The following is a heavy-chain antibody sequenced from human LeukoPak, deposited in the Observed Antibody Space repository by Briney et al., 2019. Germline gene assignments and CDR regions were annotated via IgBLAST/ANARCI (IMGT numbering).Heavy chain of an antibody. J-gene: IGHJ4*02. V-gene: IGHV3-23*01. CDR1: GFTFSSYA. D-gene: IGHD6-19*01. CDR2: ISASDGTT. Sequence: GESLRLSCAASGFTFSSYAMSLVRQAPGKGLEWVSVISASDGTTHYADSVKGRFTISRDNSKNTLYLQMNSLRAEDTAVYYCATRLYTSDLAGDYWGQGTLVTVSS. CDR3: ATRLYTSDLAGDY.